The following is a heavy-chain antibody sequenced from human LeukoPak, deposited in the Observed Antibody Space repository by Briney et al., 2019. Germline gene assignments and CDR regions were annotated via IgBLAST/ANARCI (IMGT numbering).Heavy chain of an antibody. J-gene: IGHJ4*02. D-gene: IGHD5-24*01. CDR1: GFSISSHW. CDR2: LKEDVSAR. V-gene: IGHV3-7*01. CDR3: ARDSRDGYLFDY. Sequence: PGGSLRLSCVASGFSISSHWMSWVRQAPGKGLEWVASLKEDVSARNLVDSVKGRFTISTDNAKNSLNLQMNSLRAEDTAVYYCARDSRDGYLFDYWGQGTLVTVSS.